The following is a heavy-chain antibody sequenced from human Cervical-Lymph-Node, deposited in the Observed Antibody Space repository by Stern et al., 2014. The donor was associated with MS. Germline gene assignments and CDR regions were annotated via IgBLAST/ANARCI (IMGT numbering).Heavy chain of an antibody. CDR1: GGSIDGSDW. CDR2: IYHTGST. J-gene: IGHJ4*02. Sequence: QLQLQESGPGLVKPSGTLSLTCNVSGGSIDGSDWWSWVRQPPGKGLEWIGEIYHTGSTNYTPSLKSRVSMSVDKSKNQFSLNLTSVTAADTAVYYCARAGLYDYWGQGTLVTVSS. D-gene: IGHD2/OR15-2a*01. V-gene: IGHV4-4*02. CDR3: ARAGLYDY.